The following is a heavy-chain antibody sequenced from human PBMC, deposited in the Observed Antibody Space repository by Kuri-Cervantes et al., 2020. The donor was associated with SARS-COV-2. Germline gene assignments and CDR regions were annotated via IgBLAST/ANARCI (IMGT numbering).Heavy chain of an antibody. CDR2: INPSGGST. CDR1: GYTFTSYY. D-gene: IGHD3-16*01. Sequence: ASVKVSCKASGYTFTSYYMHWVRQAPGQGLEWMGIINPSGGSTSYAQKFQGRVTMTRDTSINTAYMELSRLRSDDTAVYYCVRFRYYDTIRNASDIWGQGTLVTVSS. J-gene: IGHJ3*02. CDR3: VRFRYYDTIRNASDI. V-gene: IGHV1-46*01.